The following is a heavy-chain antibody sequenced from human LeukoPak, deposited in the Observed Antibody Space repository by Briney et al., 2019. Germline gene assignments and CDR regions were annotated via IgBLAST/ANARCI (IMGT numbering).Heavy chain of an antibody. CDR2: VSASGST. D-gene: IGHD1-26*01. Sequence: SETLSLTCTVSGGSVSSGSYFWNWIRQPAGKGLQWIGHVSASGSTNYNPSLKSRVTMSIDTSKNQFSLTLSSVAAADTAVYYCARGASGSHLSGFDIWGQGTLVTVSS. V-gene: IGHV4-61*10. J-gene: IGHJ3*02. CDR1: GGSVSSGSYF. CDR3: ARGASGSHLSGFDI.